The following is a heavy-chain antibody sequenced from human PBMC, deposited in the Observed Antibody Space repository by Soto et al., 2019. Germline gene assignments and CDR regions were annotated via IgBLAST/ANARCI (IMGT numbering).Heavy chain of an antibody. Sequence: PGGSLRLSCAASGFTFSSYAMSWVRQAPGKGLEWVSAISGSGGSTYYADSVKGRFTISRDNSKNTLYLQMNSLRAEDTAVYYCAKDSSYYDFWSGQNWFDPWGQGTLVTVSS. D-gene: IGHD3-3*01. CDR2: ISGSGGST. J-gene: IGHJ5*02. CDR3: AKDSSYYDFWSGQNWFDP. V-gene: IGHV3-23*01. CDR1: GFTFSSYA.